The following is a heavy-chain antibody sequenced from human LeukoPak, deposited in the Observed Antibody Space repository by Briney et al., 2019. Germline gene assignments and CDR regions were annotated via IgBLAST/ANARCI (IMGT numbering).Heavy chain of an antibody. CDR1: GYTFTDYY. D-gene: IGHD4-11*01. V-gene: IGHV1-69-2*01. CDR3: ATFDYSNYYFDY. CDR2: VDPEDGEA. J-gene: IGHJ4*02. Sequence: ASVKVSCKVSGYTFTDYYMHWVQQAPGKGLEWMGLVDPEDGEAIYAEKFQGRVTITADTSTDTAYMELSSLRSEDTAVYYCATFDYSNYYFDYWGQGTLVTVSS.